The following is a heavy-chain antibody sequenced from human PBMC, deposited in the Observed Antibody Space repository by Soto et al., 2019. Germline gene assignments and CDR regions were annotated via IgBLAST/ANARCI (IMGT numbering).Heavy chain of an antibody. CDR3: ARDKITGLFDY. CDR1: GGSISSSSYY. Sequence: SETLSLTCTVSGGSISSSSYYWGWIRQPPGKGLEWIGNIFYSGSTYYNPSLKSRVTISVDTSKNQFSLKLTSVTAADTAVYYCARDKITGLFDYWGQGTLVTVSS. V-gene: IGHV4-39*07. CDR2: IFYSGST. D-gene: IGHD2-8*02. J-gene: IGHJ4*02.